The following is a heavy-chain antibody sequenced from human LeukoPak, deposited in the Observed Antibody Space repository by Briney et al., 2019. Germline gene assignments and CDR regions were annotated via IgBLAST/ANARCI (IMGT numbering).Heavy chain of an antibody. Sequence: ASVTVSCKASGYTFTSYDINWVRQATGQGLEWMGWMNPNSGNTGYAQKFQGRVTMTRNTSISTAYMELSSLRSEHTAVYYCARLNPYCSSTSCADGGFDIWGQGTMVTVSS. D-gene: IGHD2-2*01. J-gene: IGHJ3*02. CDR2: MNPNSGNT. V-gene: IGHV1-8*02. CDR3: ARLNPYCSSTSCADGGFDI. CDR1: GYTFTSYD.